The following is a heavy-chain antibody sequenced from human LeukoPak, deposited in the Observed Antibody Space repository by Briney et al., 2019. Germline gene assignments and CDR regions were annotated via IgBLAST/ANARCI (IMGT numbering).Heavy chain of an antibody. CDR3: ARVRYCSSTTCRGAFDI. J-gene: IGHJ3*02. CDR2: TRYKANSYTT. Sequence: GGSLRLSCAASGFTFSDHYMDWVRQAPGKGLEWVGRTRYKANSYTTEYAASVKDRFTISRDDSEKSLYLQMNSLKTEDTAVYYCARVRYCSSTTCRGAFDIWGQGTMVTVSS. V-gene: IGHV3-72*01. CDR1: GFTFSDHY. D-gene: IGHD2-2*01.